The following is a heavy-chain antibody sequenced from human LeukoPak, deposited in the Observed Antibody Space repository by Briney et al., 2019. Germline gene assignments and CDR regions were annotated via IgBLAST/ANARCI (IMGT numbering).Heavy chain of an antibody. CDR3: AGAPNYYNSSGYPFFDY. CDR2: INWNGGST. Sequence: PGGSLRLSCAASGFTFDDYGMSWVRQAPGKGLEWVSGINWNGGSTGYADSVKGRFTISRDNAKNSLYLQMNSLRAENTALYHCAGAPNYYNSSGYPFFDYWARGTLATVSS. D-gene: IGHD3-22*01. J-gene: IGHJ4*02. CDR1: GFTFDDYG. V-gene: IGHV3-20*01.